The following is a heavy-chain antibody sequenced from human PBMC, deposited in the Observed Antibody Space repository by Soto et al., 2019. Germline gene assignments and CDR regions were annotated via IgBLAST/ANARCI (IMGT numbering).Heavy chain of an antibody. CDR1: GFSLSTTAEG. J-gene: IGHJ4*02. V-gene: IGHV2-5*02. Sequence: QISLKESGPTLVKPTQTLTLTCTFSGFSLSTTAEGVGWISQPPGKALEWLALIYWDDDERYSPSLKSRLTITKDTSKNQVVLTMTNVDPVDTATYYCAHGSCSSADCYPNPYLDYWGQGILVTVSS. CDR3: AHGSCSSADCYPNPYLDY. CDR2: IYWDDDE. D-gene: IGHD2-2*01.